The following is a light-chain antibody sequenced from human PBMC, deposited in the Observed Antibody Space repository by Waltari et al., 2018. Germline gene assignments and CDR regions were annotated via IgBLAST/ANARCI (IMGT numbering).Light chain of an antibody. Sequence: DSQMTQSPSSLSASVGDRVTITCRASQSISNHLNWYHQKPGKAPKLLIYAASSLQSGVPSRFRGSSSGTDFTLTISSLQLEDAATYYCQESYSLSWTFGQGTKVEIK. J-gene: IGKJ1*01. V-gene: IGKV1-39*01. CDR2: AAS. CDR1: QSISNH. CDR3: QESYSLSWT.